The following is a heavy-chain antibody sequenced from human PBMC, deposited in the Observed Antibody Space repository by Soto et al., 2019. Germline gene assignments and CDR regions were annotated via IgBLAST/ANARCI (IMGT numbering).Heavy chain of an antibody. D-gene: IGHD6-6*01. CDR1: GFTVSSNY. CDR3: ARSIIAPRRVGEDV. J-gene: IGHJ6*03. CDR2: IYSGGST. V-gene: IGHV3-53*03. Sequence: GGSLRLSCAASGFTVSSNYMSWVRQAPGKGLEWVSVIYSGGSTYYADSVKGRFTISRDNAKNSLYLQMNSLRAEDTAVYYCARSIIAPRRVGEDVWGKGTTVTVS.